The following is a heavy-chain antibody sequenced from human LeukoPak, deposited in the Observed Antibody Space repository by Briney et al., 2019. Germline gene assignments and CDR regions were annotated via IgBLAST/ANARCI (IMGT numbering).Heavy chain of an antibody. CDR3: ARDWGMLSYYYYYYGMDV. CDR2: LNPSGGST. Sequence: ASVKVSCKASGYTFTSYNMHWMRQAPGQGLEWMGILNPSGGSTTYAQNFQGRVTVTRDTSTSTVYMELSSLRYDDTAVYYCARDWGMLSYYYYYYGMDVWGQGTTVTVSS. CDR1: GYTFTSYN. V-gene: IGHV1-46*01. J-gene: IGHJ6*02. D-gene: IGHD3-16*01.